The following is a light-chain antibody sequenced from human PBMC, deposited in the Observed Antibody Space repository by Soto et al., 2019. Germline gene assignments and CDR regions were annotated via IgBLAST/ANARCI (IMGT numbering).Light chain of an antibody. CDR2: EVS. V-gene: IGLV2-14*01. CDR3: SSYTSSSTPVV. J-gene: IGLJ2*01. CDR1: SSDIDSYNY. Sequence: QSALTQPASVSGSPGQSITISCTGTSSDIDSYNYVSWYQQHPGKAPKLMIYEVSNRPSGVSNRFSGSKSGNTASLTISGLQAEDEADYYCSSYTSSSTPVVFGGGTKLTVL.